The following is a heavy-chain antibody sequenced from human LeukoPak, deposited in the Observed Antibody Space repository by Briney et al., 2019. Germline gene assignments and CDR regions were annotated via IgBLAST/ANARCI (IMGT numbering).Heavy chain of an antibody. CDR3: ASGITGTTFVG. J-gene: IGHJ4*02. V-gene: IGHV1-2*02. Sequence: ASVKVSCKASGYTFTGYYMHWVRQAPGQGLEWMGWINPSSGGTIYAQKFQGRVTMTRDTSISTAYMELSRLRSDDTAVYYCASGITGTTFVGWGQGTLVTVSS. CDR2: INPSSGGT. D-gene: IGHD1-7*01. CDR1: GYTFTGYY.